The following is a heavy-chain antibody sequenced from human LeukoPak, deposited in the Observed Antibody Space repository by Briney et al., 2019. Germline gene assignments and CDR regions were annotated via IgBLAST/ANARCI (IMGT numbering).Heavy chain of an antibody. CDR2: ISGSGGST. J-gene: IGHJ4*02. V-gene: IGHV3-23*01. CDR3: AKVRGDSSGWFNGYYFDY. Sequence: GGSLRLSCAASGFTFNNYAMSWVRQAPGKGLEWVSAISGSGGSTYYADSVKGRFTISRDNSKNTLYLQMNSLRAEDTAVYYCAKVRGDSSGWFNGYYFDYWGQGTLVTVSS. D-gene: IGHD6-19*01. CDR1: GFTFNNYA.